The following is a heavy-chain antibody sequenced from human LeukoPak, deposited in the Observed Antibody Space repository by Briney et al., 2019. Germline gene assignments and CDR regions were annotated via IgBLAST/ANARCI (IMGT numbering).Heavy chain of an antibody. CDR2: ISWNSGSI. J-gene: IGHJ6*02. CDR3: AKAERWLQSKFYYYGMDV. V-gene: IGHV3-9*01. CDR1: GFTFYDYA. Sequence: GGSLRLSCAASGFTFYDYAMHWVRQAPGEGLEWVSGISWNSGSIGYADSVKGRFTISRDNAKNSLYLQMNSLRAEVTALYYCAKAERWLQSKFYYYGMDVWGQGTTVTVSS. D-gene: IGHD5-24*01.